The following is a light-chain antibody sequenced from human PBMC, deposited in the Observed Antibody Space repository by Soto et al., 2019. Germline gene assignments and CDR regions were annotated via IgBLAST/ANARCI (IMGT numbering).Light chain of an antibody. J-gene: IGKJ5*01. CDR3: QQRSNWQIT. CDR1: QSVSRK. CDR2: GAS. V-gene: IGKV3-11*01. Sequence: EIVLPRSPATLSVSTAGTATLSCRASQSVSRKLAWYQQTRGQAPRLLIYGASTRATGVPARFRGSGSGTDFTLTISSLEPDDFAVYYCQQRSNWQITFGQGTRLEIK.